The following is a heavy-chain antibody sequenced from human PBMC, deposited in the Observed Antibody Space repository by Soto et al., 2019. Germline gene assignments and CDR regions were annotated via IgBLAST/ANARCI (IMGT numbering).Heavy chain of an antibody. V-gene: IGHV1-8*01. J-gene: IGHJ6*02. D-gene: IGHD6-19*01. CDR1: GYTFTSYD. CDR2: MNPNSGNT. Sequence: GAAVKVYCKASGYTFTSYDINWVRQATGQGLEWMGWMNPNSGNTGYAQKFQGRVTMTRNTSISTAYMELSSLRSEDTAVYYCARVVAVAGYYYYGMDVWGQGTTVTVSS. CDR3: ARVVAVAGYYYYGMDV.